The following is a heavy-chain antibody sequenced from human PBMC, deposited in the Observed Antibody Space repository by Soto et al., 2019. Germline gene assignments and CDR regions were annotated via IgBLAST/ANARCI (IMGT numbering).Heavy chain of an antibody. D-gene: IGHD3-16*01. J-gene: IGHJ5*02. CDR3: ARVLGP. CDR2: IFYSDNT. Sequence: SETLSLTCTVSGGSISTYYWSWVRQSPGKGLEWIGYIFYSDNTNYNPSLKSRVTISVDRSKNQFSLKLSSVTAADTAVYYCARVLGPWGQGTLVTVSS. CDR1: GGSISTYY. V-gene: IGHV4-59*12.